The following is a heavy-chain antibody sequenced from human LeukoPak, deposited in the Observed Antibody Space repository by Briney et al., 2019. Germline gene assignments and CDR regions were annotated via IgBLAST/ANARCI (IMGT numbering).Heavy chain of an antibody. J-gene: IGHJ3*02. V-gene: IGHV2-5*01. D-gene: IGHD4-17*01. Sequence: SGPTLVKPTQTLTLTCTFSRFSLSTSGVGVGWIRHPPGMARKRLVVIYWYDDRLCSPSLRRRLPITKDSSKNQVVLTMTNMDPVDTATYLCEHFSVGDLRVFDIWGEGTMVTVSS. CDR3: EHFSVGDLRVFDI. CDR1: RFSLSTSGVG. CDR2: IYWYDDR.